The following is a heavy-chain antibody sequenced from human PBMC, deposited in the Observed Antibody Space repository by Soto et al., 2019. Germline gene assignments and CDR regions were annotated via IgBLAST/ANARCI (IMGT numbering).Heavy chain of an antibody. CDR3: AKDKVDSGGVIVLRYYYYGMDV. CDR1: GFTFSSYG. D-gene: IGHD3-16*02. CDR2: ISYDGSNK. Sequence: PWVSLRLSCAASGFTFSSYGMHWVRQAPGKGLEWVAVISYDGSNKYYADSVKGRFTISRDNSKNTMYLQMNSLRAEDTAVYYCAKDKVDSGGVIVLRYYYYGMDVWGQGTTVTVSS. V-gene: IGHV3-30*18. J-gene: IGHJ6*02.